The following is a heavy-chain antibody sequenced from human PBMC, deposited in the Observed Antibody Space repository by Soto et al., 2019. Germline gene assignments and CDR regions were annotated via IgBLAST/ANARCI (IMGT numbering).Heavy chain of an antibody. CDR1: GGSMRSYY. J-gene: IGHJ6*02. Sequence: SETLSLTCSVSGGSMRSYYWNWLRQPAGKGLEWIGRIYSRGDTNYNPSVKSRVTMSVDTSKNEFSLRLNSVTAADTAVYYCAGIGEDVYYGMDVWGQGTTVTV. D-gene: IGHD2-21*01. V-gene: IGHV4-4*07. CDR3: AGIGEDVYYGMDV. CDR2: IYSRGDT.